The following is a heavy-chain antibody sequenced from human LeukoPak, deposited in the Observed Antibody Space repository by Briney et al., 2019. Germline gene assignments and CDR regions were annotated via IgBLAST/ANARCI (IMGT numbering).Heavy chain of an antibody. J-gene: IGHJ6*03. CDR2: MNPNSGNT. V-gene: IGHV1-8*01. CDR3: ARGGLRYFDWLLGYYYYMDV. D-gene: IGHD3-9*01. Sequence: GASVKVSCKASGYTFTSYDINWVRQATGQGLEWMGWMNPNSGNTGYAQKFQGRVTMTRNTSISTAYMELSSLRSEDTAVYYCARGGLRYFDWLLGYYYYMDVWGKGTTVTISS. CDR1: GYTFTSYD.